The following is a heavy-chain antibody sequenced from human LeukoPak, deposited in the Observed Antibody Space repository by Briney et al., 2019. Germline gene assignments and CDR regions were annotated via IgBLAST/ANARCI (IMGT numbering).Heavy chain of an antibody. D-gene: IGHD3-10*01. CDR1: GFTFSSYS. J-gene: IGHJ6*02. Sequence: GGSLRLSCAASGFTFSSYSMNWVRQAPGKGLEWVSSISSSSSYIYYADSVKGRFTISRDNAKNSLYLQMNSLRAEDTAVYYCARDHWYYGSGAPRYYYCGMDVWGQGTTVTVSS. V-gene: IGHV3-21*01. CDR2: ISSSSSYI. CDR3: ARDHWYYGSGAPRYYYCGMDV.